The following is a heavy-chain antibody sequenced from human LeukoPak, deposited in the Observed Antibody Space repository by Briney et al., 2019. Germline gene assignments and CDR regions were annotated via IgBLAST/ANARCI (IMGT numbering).Heavy chain of an antibody. CDR3: ARDTAFDI. J-gene: IGHJ3*02. V-gene: IGHV3-48*02. CDR2: ISTGSSTI. Sequence: GGSLRLSCAASGFTFSDYGMSWVRQALGKGLEWVSYISTGSSTIYYADSVKGRFTISRDNAKNSLYLQVNSLRDEDTAVYYCARDTAFDIWGQGTMVTVSS. CDR1: GFTFSDYG.